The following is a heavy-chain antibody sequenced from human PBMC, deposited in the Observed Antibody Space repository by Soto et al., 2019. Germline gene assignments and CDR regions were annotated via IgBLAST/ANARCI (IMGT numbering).Heavy chain of an antibody. CDR1: GDSVSRTSVA. Sequence: QVQLHQSGPGLVKPSQTLSLTCAISGDSVSRTSVAWNWIRHSPSRGLEWLGRTYYRSKWNSDYAVSVRGRITINPDTSKSQFSLQLDSVTPEDTAVYYCVRGQFSAFDCWGQGTLVTVSS. CDR2: TYYRSKWNS. V-gene: IGHV6-1*01. J-gene: IGHJ4*02. CDR3: VRGQFSAFDC.